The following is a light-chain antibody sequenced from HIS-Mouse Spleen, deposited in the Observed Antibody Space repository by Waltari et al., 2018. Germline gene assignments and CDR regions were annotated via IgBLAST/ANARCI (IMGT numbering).Light chain of an antibody. CDR1: ALPKKY. CDR2: EDS. Sequence: SYELTQPPSVSVSPGQTARITGSGDALPKKYAYWYQQKSGQAPVLVIYEDSKRPYGIPERFSGSSSGTMATLTISGAQVEDEADYYCYSTDSSGNHRVFGGGTKLTVL. J-gene: IGLJ2*01. CDR3: YSTDSSGNHRV. V-gene: IGLV3-10*01.